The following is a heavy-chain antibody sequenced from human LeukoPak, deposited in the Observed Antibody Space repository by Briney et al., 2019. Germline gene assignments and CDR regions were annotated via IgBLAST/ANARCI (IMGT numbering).Heavy chain of an antibody. J-gene: IGHJ3*02. D-gene: IGHD6-19*01. CDR1: GGSIGSTNYY. CDR2: IYYSGST. CDR3: ARIPTNAVPSAHNGFDI. V-gene: IGHV4-39*01. Sequence: SETLSLTCTVSGGSIGSTNYYWGWIRQPPGKGLEWIANIYYSGSTYYNPSLKSRVTISVDTPKNQFSLRLNSVTAADTSIYYCARIPTNAVPSAHNGFDIWGQGTMLTVSS.